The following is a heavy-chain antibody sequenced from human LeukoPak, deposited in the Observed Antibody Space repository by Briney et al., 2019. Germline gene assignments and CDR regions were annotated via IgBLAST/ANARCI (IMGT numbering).Heavy chain of an antibody. V-gene: IGHV3-11*05. D-gene: IGHD1-26*01. CDR2: ISSSSSYT. J-gene: IGHJ4*02. CDR1: GFTFSDYY. Sequence: GGSLGLSCAASGFTFSDYYMSWIRQAPGKGLEWVSYISSSSSYTNYADSVKGRFTISRDNAKNSLYLQMNSLRAEDTAVYYCARGMGATRIDYWGQGTLVTVSS. CDR3: ARGMGATRIDY.